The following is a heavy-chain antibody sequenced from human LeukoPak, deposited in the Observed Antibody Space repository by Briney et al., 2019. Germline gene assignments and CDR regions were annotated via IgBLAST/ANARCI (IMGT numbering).Heavy chain of an antibody. CDR2: IYITGNT. V-gene: IGHV4-61*02. J-gene: IGHJ4*02. CDR3: ARGGTLFTFFDS. CDR1: GGSISSDDYY. Sequence: SETLSLTCTESGGSISSDDYYWNWIRQPAGRGLEWIGRIYITGNTMHNPSLESRVKMSIDTSKNQVSLTVKSVTAADTAVYYCARGGTLFTFFDSWGQGTLVTVSS.